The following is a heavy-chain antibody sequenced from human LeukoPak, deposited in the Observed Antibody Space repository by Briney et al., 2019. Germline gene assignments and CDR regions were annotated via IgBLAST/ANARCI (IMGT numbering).Heavy chain of an antibody. J-gene: IGHJ4*02. CDR3: ARVRGRAFDY. D-gene: IGHD5-12*01. CDR1: GGSISSSGYY. CDR2: IYHSGSA. V-gene: IGHV4-39*07. Sequence: PSETLSLTCTVSGGSISSSGYYWGWIRQPPGKGLEWIGEIYHSGSANYNPSLKSRVTISVDKSKTQFSLNLSSVTAADTALYYCARVRGRAFDYWGQGTLVTVSS.